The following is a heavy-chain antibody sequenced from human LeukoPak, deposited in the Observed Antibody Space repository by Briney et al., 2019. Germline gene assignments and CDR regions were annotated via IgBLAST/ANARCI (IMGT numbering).Heavy chain of an antibody. D-gene: IGHD1-26*01. J-gene: IGHJ4*02. V-gene: IGHV1-69*13. Sequence: GASVKDSCEASGGTFSSYAISWVRQAPGQGLEWMGGIIPIFGTANYAQKFQGRVTITADESTSTAYMELSSLRSEDTAVYYCARDSKGSGSYDYWGQGTLVTVSS. CDR1: GGTFSSYA. CDR3: ARDSKGSGSYDY. CDR2: IIPIFGTA.